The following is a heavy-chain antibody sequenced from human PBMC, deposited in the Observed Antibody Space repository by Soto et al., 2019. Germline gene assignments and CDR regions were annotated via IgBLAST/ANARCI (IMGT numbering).Heavy chain of an antibody. Sequence: SETLSLTCAVYGGSFSGYYWSWIRQPPGKGLEWIGEINHSGSTNYNPSLKSRVTISVDTSKNQFSLKLSSVTAADTAVYYCARIGCSGGSCYPYSYYGMDVWGQGTTVTVSS. CDR2: INHSGST. CDR3: ARIGCSGGSCYPYSYYGMDV. J-gene: IGHJ6*02. V-gene: IGHV4-34*01. D-gene: IGHD2-15*01. CDR1: GGSFSGYY.